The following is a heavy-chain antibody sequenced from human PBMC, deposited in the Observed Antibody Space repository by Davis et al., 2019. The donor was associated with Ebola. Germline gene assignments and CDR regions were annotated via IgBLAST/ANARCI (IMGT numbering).Heavy chain of an antibody. Sequence: GESLKISCAASGFTFDDYGMSWVRQAPGKGLEWVSGINWNGGSTGYADSVKGRFTISRDNAKNSLYLQMNSLRAEDTAVYYCARDRDYYDSSGYLWWGQGTLVTVSS. D-gene: IGHD3-22*01. CDR1: GFTFDDYG. CDR3: ARDRDYYDSSGYLW. V-gene: IGHV3-20*04. CDR2: INWNGGST. J-gene: IGHJ4*02.